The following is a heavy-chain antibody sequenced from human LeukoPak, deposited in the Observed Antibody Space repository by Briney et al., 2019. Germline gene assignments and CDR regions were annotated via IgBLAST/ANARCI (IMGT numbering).Heavy chain of an antibody. CDR3: ARSIAAAGGYYFDY. V-gene: IGHV1-69*04. CDR1: GGTFGNSA. Sequence: SVKVSCKASGGTFGNSAFTWVRQAPGQGLEWMGRIIPILGIANYAQKFQGRVTITADKSTSTAYMELSSLRSEDTAVYYCARSIAAAGGYYFDYWGQGTLVTVSS. D-gene: IGHD6-13*01. J-gene: IGHJ4*02. CDR2: IIPILGIA.